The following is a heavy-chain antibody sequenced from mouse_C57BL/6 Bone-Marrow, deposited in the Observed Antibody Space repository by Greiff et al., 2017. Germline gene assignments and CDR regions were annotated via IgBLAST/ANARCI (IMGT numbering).Heavy chain of an antibody. CDR1: GYTFTSYG. J-gene: IGHJ3*01. Sequence: QVQLQQSGAELARPGASVKLSCKASGYTFTSYGISWVKQRTGQGLEWIGELYPRSGNTYYNEKFKGKATLTADKSSRTAYMELRSLTSEDSADYCCTRRGSLFYATYWGQGTLVTVSA. V-gene: IGHV1-81*01. D-gene: IGHD1-1*01. CDR3: TRRGSLFYATY. CDR2: LYPRSGNT.